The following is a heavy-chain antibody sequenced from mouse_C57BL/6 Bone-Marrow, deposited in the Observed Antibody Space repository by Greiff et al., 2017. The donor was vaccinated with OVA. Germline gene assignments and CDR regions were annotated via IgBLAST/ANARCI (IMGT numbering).Heavy chain of an antibody. V-gene: IGHV14-4*01. J-gene: IGHJ2*01. CDR2: IDPENGDT. Sequence: VQLQQSGAELVRPGASVQLSCTASGFNIKDAYMHWVKQRPEQGLEWIGWIDPENGDTEYASKFQGKATITADTSSNTAYLQLSSLTSENTAVYYCTSYGSSYYYFDYWGQGTTLTVSS. CDR3: TSYGSSYYYFDY. D-gene: IGHD1-1*01. CDR1: GFNIKDAY.